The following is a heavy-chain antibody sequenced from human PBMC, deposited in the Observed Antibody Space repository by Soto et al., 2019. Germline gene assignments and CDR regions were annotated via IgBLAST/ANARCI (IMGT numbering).Heavy chain of an antibody. CDR1: GFTFSNYG. J-gene: IGHJ3*02. CDR3: VAGTDAFDI. CDR2: ISYDGSNQ. D-gene: IGHD6-19*01. V-gene: IGHV3-30*03. Sequence: QVQLVESGGGVVQPGRSLRLSCAASGFTFSNYGMHWVRQAPGKGLEWVAVISYDGSNQYYADSVKGRFTISRDTSKNTLYLKVNSLRAEDTAVYYCVAGTDAFDIWGQGTMVTVSS.